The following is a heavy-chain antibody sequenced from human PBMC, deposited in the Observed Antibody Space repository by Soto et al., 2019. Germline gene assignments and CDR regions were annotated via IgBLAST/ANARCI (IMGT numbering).Heavy chain of an antibody. CDR3: AAGYYDSSGIPAY. D-gene: IGHD3-22*01. CDR1: GYTLTELS. J-gene: IGHJ4*02. Sequence: ASVKGSCKVSGYTLTELSMHWVRQAPGKGLEWMGGFDPEDGETIYAQKFQGRVTMTEDTSTDTAYMELSSLRSEDTAVYYCAAGYYDSSGIPAYWGQGTLVPVS. V-gene: IGHV1-24*01. CDR2: FDPEDGET.